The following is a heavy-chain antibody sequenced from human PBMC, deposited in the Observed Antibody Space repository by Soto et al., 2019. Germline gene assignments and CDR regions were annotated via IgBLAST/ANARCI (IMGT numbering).Heavy chain of an antibody. CDR2: INAGNGNT. CDR3: ARDPARRLLADGGAFDI. D-gene: IGHD6-13*01. CDR1: GYTFTSYA. Sequence: ASVKVSCKASGYTFTSYAMHWVRQAPGQRLEWMGWINAGNGNTKYSQKFQGRVTITRDTSASTAYMELSSLRSEDTAVYYCARDPARRLLADGGAFDIWGQGTMVTVSS. J-gene: IGHJ3*02. V-gene: IGHV1-3*01.